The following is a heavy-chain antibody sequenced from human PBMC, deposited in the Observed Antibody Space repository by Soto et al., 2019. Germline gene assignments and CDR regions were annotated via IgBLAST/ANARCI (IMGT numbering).Heavy chain of an antibody. Sequence: SVKVSCKASGGTLSNYAITWVRQAPGQGLEWLGGIIPIFDTPNYAQKFQGRVTITADESTSTAYMEVRRLRSEDTAVYYCASRTTVGSKYYFDYWGQGTLVTVSS. CDR2: IIPIFDTP. CDR1: GGTLSNYA. CDR3: ASRTTVGSKYYFDY. D-gene: IGHD4-17*01. V-gene: IGHV1-69*13. J-gene: IGHJ4*02.